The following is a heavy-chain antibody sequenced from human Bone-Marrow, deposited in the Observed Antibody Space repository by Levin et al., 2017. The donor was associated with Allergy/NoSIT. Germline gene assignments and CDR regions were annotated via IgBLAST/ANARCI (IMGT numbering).Heavy chain of an antibody. CDR3: ARFGSGYDLGEVDY. V-gene: IGHV5-51*01. CDR2: IYPGDSYT. D-gene: IGHD5-12*01. CDR1: GYDFITYW. J-gene: IGHJ4*02. Sequence: PGGSLRLSCKGSGYDFITYWIGWVRQTPGKGLEWMGIIYPGDSYTRYNPSFQGQVTLSADKSFSTAYLQWSSLTASDTATYYCARFGSGYDLGEVDYWGQGTLVTVSS.